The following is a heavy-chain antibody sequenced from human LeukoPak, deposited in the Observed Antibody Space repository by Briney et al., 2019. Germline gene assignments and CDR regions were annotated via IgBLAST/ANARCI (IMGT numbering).Heavy chain of an antibody. D-gene: IGHD1-7*01. V-gene: IGHV3-7*01. CDR1: GFTFSNYW. CDR2: IKQDGSEK. J-gene: IGHJ5*02. CDR3: ARDVANWNYWFDP. Sequence: GGSLRLSCAASGFTFSNYWISWVRQAPGKGLEWVANIKQDGSEKYYVDSVKGRFTISRDNAKNSLYLQMNSLRAEDTAVYYCARDVANWNYWFDPWGQGTLVTVSS.